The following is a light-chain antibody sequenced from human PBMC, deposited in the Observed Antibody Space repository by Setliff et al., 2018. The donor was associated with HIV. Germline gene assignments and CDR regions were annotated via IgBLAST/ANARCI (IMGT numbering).Light chain of an antibody. CDR1: SGDVGGYDY. V-gene: IGLV2-8*01. CDR3: SSYAGSNIYV. J-gene: IGLJ1*01. CDR2: EVN. Sequence: LTQPPSASGSPGQSVTISCTGTSGDVGGYDYVSWYQQHPGKAPKLMIYEVNKRPSGVPDRFSGSKSGDTASLTVSGLQADDEADYFCSSYAGSNIYVFGAGTKVTVL.